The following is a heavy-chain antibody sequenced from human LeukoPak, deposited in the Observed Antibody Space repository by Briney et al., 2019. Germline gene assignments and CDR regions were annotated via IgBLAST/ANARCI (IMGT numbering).Heavy chain of an antibody. Sequence: GGSLRLSCVASGFSFNNYAMNWVRQAPGKGLEWVSGISASGGGKFYADSVKGRFTISRDKSKSTVSLQMNSLRAEDAAVYYCAKDNADYPIYYFDSWGQGILVTVSS. D-gene: IGHD3-16*01. CDR1: GFSFNNYA. CDR2: ISASGGGK. J-gene: IGHJ4*02. CDR3: AKDNADYPIYYFDS. V-gene: IGHV3-23*01.